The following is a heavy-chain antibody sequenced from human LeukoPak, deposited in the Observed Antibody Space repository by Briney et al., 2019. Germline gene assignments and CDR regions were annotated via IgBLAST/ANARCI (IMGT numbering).Heavy chain of an antibody. CDR3: ARHRSGSYIRYFDF. V-gene: IGHV4-39*01. D-gene: IGHD1-26*01. J-gene: IGHJ4*02. CDR2: IYYIGTS. Sequence: SETLSLTCTVSGDSINTSNYFWGWLRQSTGKGLEWIGNIYYIGTSDYNPSLKSRVTISIDTSKNQFSLNLRSVTAADTAFYYCARHRSGSYIRYFDFWGQGALVTVSS. CDR1: GDSINTSNYF.